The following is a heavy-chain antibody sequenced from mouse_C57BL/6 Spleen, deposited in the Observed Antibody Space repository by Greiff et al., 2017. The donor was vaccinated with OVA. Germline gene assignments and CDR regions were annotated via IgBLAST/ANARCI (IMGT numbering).Heavy chain of an antibody. D-gene: IGHD1-1*01. CDR1: GYTFTDYY. J-gene: IGHJ2*01. V-gene: IGHV1-26*01. Sequence: VQLQQSGPELVKPGASVKISCKASGYTFTDYYMNWVKQSPGKSLEWIGDINPNNGGTSYNQKFKGKATLTVDKSSSTAYMELRSLTSEDSAVYYCAIITTVVVDYWGQGTTLTVSS. CDR3: AIITTVVVDY. CDR2: INPNNGGT.